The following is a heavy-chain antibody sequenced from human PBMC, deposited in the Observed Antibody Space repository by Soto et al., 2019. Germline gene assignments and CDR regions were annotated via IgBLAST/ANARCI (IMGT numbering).Heavy chain of an antibody. V-gene: IGHV3-30-3*01. J-gene: IGHJ4*02. CDR1: GFTFSSYA. D-gene: IGHD3-10*01. CDR2: ISYDGSNK. Sequence: SLRLSCAASGFTFSSYAMHWVRQAPGKGLEWVAVISYDGSNKYYADSVKGRFTISRDNSKNTLYLQMNSLRAEDTAVYYCARDGSGMADYWGQGTLVTVSS. CDR3: ARDGSGMADY.